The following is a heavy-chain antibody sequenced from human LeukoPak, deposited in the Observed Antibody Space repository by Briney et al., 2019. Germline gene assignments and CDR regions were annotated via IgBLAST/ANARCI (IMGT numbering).Heavy chain of an antibody. J-gene: IGHJ4*02. CDR1: GFTFGDYA. CDR2: IRSKAYGGTT. V-gene: IGHV3-49*04. D-gene: IGHD5-12*01. Sequence: GGSLRLSCTASGFTFGDYAMSWVRQAPGKGPEWVGFIRSKAYGGTTEYAASVKGRFTISRDDSKSIAYLQMNSLKTEDTAVYYCTRPDDVDIVATMYYWGQGTLVTVSS. CDR3: TRPDDVDIVATMYY.